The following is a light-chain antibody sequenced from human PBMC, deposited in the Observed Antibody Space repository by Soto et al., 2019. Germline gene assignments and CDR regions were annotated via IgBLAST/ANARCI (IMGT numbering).Light chain of an antibody. CDR2: DFN. CDR1: SSNIGTNY. Sequence: QSVLTQPPSMSADPGQTVSISCSGSSSNIGTNYVRWYHQVPGTAPKLLIYDFNKRPSGIPDRFSASKSGTSATLVITGLQAGDEAVYYCGTWDTKLGARVFGGGTKLTVL. J-gene: IGLJ3*02. CDR3: GTWDTKLGARV. V-gene: IGLV1-51*01.